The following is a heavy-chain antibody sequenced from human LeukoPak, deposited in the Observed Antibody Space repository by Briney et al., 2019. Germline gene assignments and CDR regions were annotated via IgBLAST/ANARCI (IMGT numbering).Heavy chain of an antibody. D-gene: IGHD3-22*01. Sequence: ASVKVSCKASGYTFTSQYIHWVRQAPGQGLEWMGVINPNDDTKSYEPNFQGRVVMTRDTSTSTVYMELRSLRSEDTAVYYCATPRGYYDRSGYYEGLDYWGQGTLVTVSS. CDR3: ATPRGYYDRSGYYEGLDY. CDR2: INPNDDTK. CDR1: GYTFTSQY. V-gene: IGHV1-46*01. J-gene: IGHJ4*02.